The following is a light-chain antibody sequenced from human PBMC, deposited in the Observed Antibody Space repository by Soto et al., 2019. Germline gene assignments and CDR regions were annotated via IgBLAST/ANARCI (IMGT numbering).Light chain of an antibody. CDR2: GAS. Sequence: DIQMTQSPSSLSASVRDRVTITCRASQSISDSLNWYQQKPGKAPNLLIYGASTLQSGVPSRFSGSASGTDYTLTISSLQPEDFATYYCQQYNSYPWTFGQGTKVDIK. CDR3: QQYNSYPWT. V-gene: IGKV1-39*01. CDR1: QSISDS. J-gene: IGKJ1*01.